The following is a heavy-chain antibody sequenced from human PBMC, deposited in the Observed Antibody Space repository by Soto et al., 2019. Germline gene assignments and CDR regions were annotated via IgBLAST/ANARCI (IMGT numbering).Heavy chain of an antibody. J-gene: IGHJ4*02. CDR1: GGSFSGYY. CDR3: ARGHELLRYFDWSHYYDY. CDR2: INHSGST. Sequence: PSETLSLTCAVYGGSFSGYYWSWIRQPPGKGLEWIGEINHSGSTNYNPSLKSRVTISVDTSKNQFSLKLSSVTAADTAVYYCARGHELLRYFDWSHYYDYWGQGTLVTVSS. D-gene: IGHD3-9*01. V-gene: IGHV4-34*01.